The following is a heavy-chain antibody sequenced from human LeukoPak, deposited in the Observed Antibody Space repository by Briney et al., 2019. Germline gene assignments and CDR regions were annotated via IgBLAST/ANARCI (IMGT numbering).Heavy chain of an antibody. J-gene: IGHJ4*02. CDR3: ARRSYYDWLPQD. V-gene: IGHV1-2*02. CDR1: GYTFTSYG. CDR2: INPNSGGT. Sequence: ASVKVSCKASGYTFTSYGISWVRQAPGQGLEWMGWINPNSGGTKYAQKFQGRVSMTRDTSISTAYMEVNRLRYDDTAVYYCARRSYYDWLPQDWGQGTLVTVSS. D-gene: IGHD3-9*01.